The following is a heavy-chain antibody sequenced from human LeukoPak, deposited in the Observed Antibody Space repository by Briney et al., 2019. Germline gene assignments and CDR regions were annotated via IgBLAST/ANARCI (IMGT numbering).Heavy chain of an antibody. Sequence: GGSLRLSCAASGFTFSDYYMSWIRQAPGKGLEWVSYISSSGSTIYYADSVKGRFTISRDNAKNSLYLQMNSLGAEDTAVYYCARERIANSKGSSGLYYYYGMDVWGQGTTVTVSS. D-gene: IGHD6-19*01. CDR1: GFTFSDYY. CDR3: ARERIANSKGSSGLYYYYGMDV. V-gene: IGHV3-11*01. CDR2: ISSSGSTI. J-gene: IGHJ6*02.